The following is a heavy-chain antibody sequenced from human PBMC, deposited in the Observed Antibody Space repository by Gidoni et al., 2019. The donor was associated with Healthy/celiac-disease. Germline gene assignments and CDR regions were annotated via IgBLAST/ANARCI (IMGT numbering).Heavy chain of an antibody. CDR2: IYYSGST. CDR1: AGSVSSYY. V-gene: IGHV4-59*02. CDR3: AREVAAADGANWFDP. Sequence: QVQLQESGPGLVTPSETLSLTCTVPAGSVSSYYWSWIRQPPGKGLEWIGYIYYSGSTNYNPSLKSRVTISVDTSKNQFSLKLSSVTAADTAVYYCAREVAAADGANWFDPWGQGTLVTVSS. J-gene: IGHJ5*02. D-gene: IGHD6-13*01.